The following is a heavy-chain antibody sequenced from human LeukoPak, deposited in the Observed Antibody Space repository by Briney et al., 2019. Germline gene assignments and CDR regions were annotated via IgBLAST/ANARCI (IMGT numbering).Heavy chain of an antibody. CDR2: IYPGDSDT. V-gene: IGHV5-51*01. J-gene: IGHJ5*02. CDR3: ARSTTVVAFNWFDL. D-gene: IGHD4-23*01. CDR1: GYDFNNNW. Sequence: GDSLKISCEGSGYDFNNNWIGWMRQMPGKGLEWMGIIYPGDSDTRYSPSFQGQVTISADKSINTAYLQWSSLKASDTAMYYCARSTTVVAFNWFDLWGQGTLVTVSS.